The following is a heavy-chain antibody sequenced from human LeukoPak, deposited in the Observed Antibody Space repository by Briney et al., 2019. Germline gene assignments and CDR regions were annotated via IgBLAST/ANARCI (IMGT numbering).Heavy chain of an antibody. J-gene: IGHJ6*02. CDR2: IYYSGST. CDR1: GDSISSNSHY. CDR3: ATYTIAAGGYYYYGMDV. Sequence: SETLSLTCTVSGDSISSNSHYSGWIRQPPGKGLEWIGSIYYSGSTYYNPSLKSRVTISVDTSKNQFSLKLSSVTAADTAVYFCATYTIAAGGYYYYGMDVWGQGTTVTVSS. D-gene: IGHD6-13*01. V-gene: IGHV4-39*07.